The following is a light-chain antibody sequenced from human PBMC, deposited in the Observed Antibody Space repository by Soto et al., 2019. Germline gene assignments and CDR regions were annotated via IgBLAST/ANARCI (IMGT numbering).Light chain of an antibody. J-gene: IGKJ1*01. V-gene: IGKV1-5*03. Sequence: DMVLTQSPSTLSASVGDIVTFTCRASQSLNTWLAWYQQKPGKAPKLLIYKASTLEVGVPSRFSGSGSGTEFTLTISALQPSDFATYYCQQYNSYPWTFGQGTMV. CDR2: KAS. CDR3: QQYNSYPWT. CDR1: QSLNTW.